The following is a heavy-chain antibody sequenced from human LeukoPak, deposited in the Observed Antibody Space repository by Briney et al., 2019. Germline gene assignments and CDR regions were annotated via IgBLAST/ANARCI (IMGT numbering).Heavy chain of an antibody. J-gene: IGHJ4*02. V-gene: IGHV3-23*01. CDR3: AKRGVVIRVILVGFHKEAYYFDS. CDR2: ISDRGSRT. D-gene: IGHD3-22*01. Sequence: GGSLRLSCAASGITLSNYGMSWGRQAPGKGLEWVAGISDRGSRTNYEDSVKGRFTISTDHPKNTLYLKMNSLRAEDTAVYFCAKRGVVIRVILVGFHKEAYYFDSWGQGALVTVSS. CDR1: GITLSNYG.